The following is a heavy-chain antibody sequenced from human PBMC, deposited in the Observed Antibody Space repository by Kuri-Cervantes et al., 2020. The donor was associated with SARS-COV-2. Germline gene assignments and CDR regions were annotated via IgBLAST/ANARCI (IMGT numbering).Heavy chain of an antibody. CDR3: ARTNRGRYYYYYGMDV. D-gene: IGHD3-10*01. V-gene: IGHV4-34*01. CDR1: GGSFNGYY. CDR2: INHSGST. Sequence: PETLSLTCAVYGGSFNGYYWSWIRQPPGKGLEWIGEINHSGSTNYNPSLKSRVTISVDTSKNQFSLKLSSVTAADTAVYYCARTNRGRYYYYYGMDVWGQGTTVTVSS. J-gene: IGHJ6*02.